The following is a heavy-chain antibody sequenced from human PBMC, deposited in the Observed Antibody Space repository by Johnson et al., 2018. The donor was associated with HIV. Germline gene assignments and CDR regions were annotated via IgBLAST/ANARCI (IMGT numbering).Heavy chain of an antibody. CDR2: IHSDGITP. Sequence: VQLVESGGGLVQPGGSLRLSCAASGFTFSSYCMHWVRQAPGKGLVWVSHIHSDGITPTYGDSVKGRFTISRDNSKNTLYLQMNSLRAEDTAVYYCARRAVLLWFGEPQLGAFDIWGQGTMVTVSS. D-gene: IGHD3-10*01. V-gene: IGHV3-74*02. CDR1: GFTFSSYC. J-gene: IGHJ3*02. CDR3: ARRAVLLWFGEPQLGAFDI.